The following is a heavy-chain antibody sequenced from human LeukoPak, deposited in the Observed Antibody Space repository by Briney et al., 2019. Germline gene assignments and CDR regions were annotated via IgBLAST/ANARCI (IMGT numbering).Heavy chain of an antibody. J-gene: IGHJ4*02. Sequence: PGGSLRLSCAASGFAFGDYAMSWVRQAPGKGLEWVSVVSGSGATTHYTDSVKGRFTISRDNYKNTVSLQMHSLRVEDTAVYYCATDYYDSSGAYTVDHWGQGTQVTVSS. CDR3: ATDYYDSSGAYTVDH. CDR2: VSGSGATT. V-gene: IGHV3-23*01. CDR1: GFAFGDYA. D-gene: IGHD3-22*01.